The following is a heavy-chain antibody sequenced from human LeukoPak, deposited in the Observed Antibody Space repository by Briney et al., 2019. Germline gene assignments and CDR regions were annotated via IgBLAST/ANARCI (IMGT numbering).Heavy chain of an antibody. CDR2: ISSSSSYI. Sequence: GGSLRLSCAASGFTFSSYSMNWVRQAPGKGLEWVSSISSSSSYIYCADSVKGRFTISRDNAKNSLYLQMNSLRAEDTAVYYCARVPDSSGYYYWFDPWGQGTLVTVSS. D-gene: IGHD3-22*01. CDR3: ARVPDSSGYYYWFDP. CDR1: GFTFSSYS. V-gene: IGHV3-21*01. J-gene: IGHJ5*02.